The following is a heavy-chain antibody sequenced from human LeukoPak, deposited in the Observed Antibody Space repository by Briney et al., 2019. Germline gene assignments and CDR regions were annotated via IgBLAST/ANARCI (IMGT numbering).Heavy chain of an antibody. CDR3: TRERSSSYYDDAFDI. D-gene: IGHD3-22*01. Sequence: GGSLRLSCAASGFTFSSYAMSWVRQAPGKGLEWVSAISGSGGSTYYADSVKGRFTISRDNSKNTLYLQMSSLRGEDTAVYYCTRERSSSYYDDAFDIWGQGTMVTVSS. CDR1: GFTFSSYA. V-gene: IGHV3-23*01. J-gene: IGHJ3*02. CDR2: ISGSGGST.